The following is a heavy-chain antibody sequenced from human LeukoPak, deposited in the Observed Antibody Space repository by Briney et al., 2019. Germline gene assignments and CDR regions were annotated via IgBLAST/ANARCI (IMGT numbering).Heavy chain of an antibody. CDR2: INPSGGST. J-gene: IGHJ5*02. V-gene: IGHV1-46*01. CDR1: GYTFTSYY. D-gene: IGHD2-21*02. CDR3: ARDLEGLAYCGGDCYPGNWFDP. Sequence: GASVKVSCKASGYTFTSYYKHWVRQAPGQGLEWMGIINPSGGSTSYAQKFQGRVTMTRDTSTSTVYMELSSLRSEDTAVYYCARDLEGLAYCGGDCYPGNWFDPWGQGTLVTVSS.